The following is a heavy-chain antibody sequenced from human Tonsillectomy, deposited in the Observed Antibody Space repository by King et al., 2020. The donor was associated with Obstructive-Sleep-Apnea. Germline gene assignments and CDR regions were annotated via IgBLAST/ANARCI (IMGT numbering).Heavy chain of an antibody. CDR1: GLTFSSYG. V-gene: IGHV3-30*18. CDR2: ISYDGSNK. D-gene: IGHD5-12*01. CDR3: AKDHSGYDWGDYYYYGMDV. Sequence: VQLVESGGGVVQPGRSLRLSCAASGLTFSSYGMHWVRQAPGKGLEWVAVISYDGSNKYYADSVKGRFTISRDNSKNTLYLQMNSLRAEDTAVYYCAKDHSGYDWGDYYYYGMDVWGQGTTVTVSS. J-gene: IGHJ6*02.